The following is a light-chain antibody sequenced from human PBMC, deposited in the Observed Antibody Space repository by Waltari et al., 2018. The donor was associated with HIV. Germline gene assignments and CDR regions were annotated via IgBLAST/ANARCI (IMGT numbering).Light chain of an antibody. Sequence: QSALTQPLSASGSTGQSVTISCNGTSSDVGGYDYVSWYQQHPGKAPKLMLYDVTKRPSGVPDRFSGSKSGSTASLTLSGLQAEDEADYYCSSYAGSNNLIFGGGTKLTVL. CDR2: DVT. CDR1: SSDVGGYDY. J-gene: IGLJ2*01. V-gene: IGLV2-8*01. CDR3: SSYAGSNNLI.